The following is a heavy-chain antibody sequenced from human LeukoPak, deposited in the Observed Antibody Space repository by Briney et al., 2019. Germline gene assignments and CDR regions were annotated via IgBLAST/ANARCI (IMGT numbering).Heavy chain of an antibody. CDR1: GGTFSSYA. CDR3: ARGVAAAGTE. CDR2: IIPIFGTA. D-gene: IGHD6-13*01. Sequence: SVKVSCKASGGTFSSYAISWVQQAPGQGLEWMGGIIPIFGTANYAQKFQGRVTITTDESTSTAYMELSSLRSEDTAVYYCARGVAAAGTEWGQGALVTVSS. J-gene: IGHJ4*02. V-gene: IGHV1-69*05.